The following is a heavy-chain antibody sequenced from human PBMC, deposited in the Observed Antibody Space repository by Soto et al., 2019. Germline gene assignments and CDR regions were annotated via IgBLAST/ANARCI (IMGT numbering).Heavy chain of an antibody. V-gene: IGHV1-69*08. CDR2: IIPILGIA. D-gene: IGHD6-19*01. CDR1: GGTFSSYT. CDR3: ARERLESSGWYDDFDI. Sequence: QVQLVQSGAEVKKPGSSVKVSCKASGGTFSSYTISWVRQAPGQGLEWMGRIIPILGIAHYAQKFQGRVTITADKSTRTAYMELSSLRSEDTAVYYCARERLESSGWYDDFDIWGRGTMVTVSS. J-gene: IGHJ3*02.